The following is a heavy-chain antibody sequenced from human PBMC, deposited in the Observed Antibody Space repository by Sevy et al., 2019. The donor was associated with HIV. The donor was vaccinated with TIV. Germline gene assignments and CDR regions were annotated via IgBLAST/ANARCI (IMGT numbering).Heavy chain of an antibody. CDR1: GYTFTSYG. J-gene: IGHJ4*02. Sequence: ASVKVSCKASGYTFTSYGISWVRHAPGEGLEWMGWISAYNGNTNYAQKLQGRVTMTTDTSTSTAYMELRSLRSDDTAVYYCARVLASGVVDYWGQGTLVTVSS. CDR3: ARVLASGVVDY. V-gene: IGHV1-18*01. CDR2: ISAYNGNT. D-gene: IGHD2-8*02.